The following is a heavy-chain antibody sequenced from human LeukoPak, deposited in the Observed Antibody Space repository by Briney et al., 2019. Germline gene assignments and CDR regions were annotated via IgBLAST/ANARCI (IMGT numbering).Heavy chain of an antibody. Sequence: SQTLSLTCAISGDSVSSNSAAWNWIRQSPSRGLEWLGRTYHRSKWYNDYAVSVKSRITINPDTSKNQFSLQLNSVTPEDTAVYYCARAESSGWDYYYYGMDVWGQGTTVTVSS. V-gene: IGHV6-1*01. CDR2: TYHRSKWYN. CDR1: GDSVSSNSAA. CDR3: ARAESSGWDYYYYGMDV. J-gene: IGHJ6*02. D-gene: IGHD6-19*01.